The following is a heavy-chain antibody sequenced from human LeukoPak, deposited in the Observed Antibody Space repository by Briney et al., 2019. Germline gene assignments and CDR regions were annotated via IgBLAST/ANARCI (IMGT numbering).Heavy chain of an antibody. Sequence: ASVKVSCKASGYTFTSYYMHWVRQAPGQGLEWMGIINPSGGSTSYAQKFQGRVTMTRDTSTSTVYMELSSLRSEDTAVYYCARESNDILTGYYYRAFDIWGQGTTVTVS. CDR3: ARESNDILTGYYYRAFDI. D-gene: IGHD3-9*01. V-gene: IGHV1-46*01. CDR1: GYTFTSYY. J-gene: IGHJ3*02. CDR2: INPSGGST.